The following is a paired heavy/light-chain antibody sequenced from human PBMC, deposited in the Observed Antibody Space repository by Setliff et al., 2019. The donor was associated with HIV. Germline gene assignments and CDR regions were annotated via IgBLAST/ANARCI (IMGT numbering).Heavy chain of an antibody. CDR1: GFSLSTSGVG. CDR2: IYWNDDK. D-gene: IGHD3-9*01. CDR3: AHTPPHYDILTGYYSRPYWYFDL. V-gene: IGHV2-5*01. J-gene: IGHJ2*01. Sequence: QITLKESGPTLVKPTQTLTLTCTFSGFSLSTSGVGVGWIRQPPGKALEWLALIYWNDDKRYSPSLKSRLTITKDTSKNQVVLTMTNMDPVDTATYYCAHTPPHYDILTGYYSRPYWYFDLWGRGTLVTVSS.
Light chain of an antibody. CDR1: SGSIASNY. J-gene: IGLJ2*01. CDR3: QSYDSSNQV. CDR2: EDN. Sequence: NFMLTQPHSVSESPGKTVTISCTRSSGSIASNYVQWYQQRPGSSPTTVIYEDNQRPSGVPDRFSGSIDSSSNSASLTISGLKTEDEADYYCQSYDSSNQVFGGGTKLTVL. V-gene: IGLV6-57*01.